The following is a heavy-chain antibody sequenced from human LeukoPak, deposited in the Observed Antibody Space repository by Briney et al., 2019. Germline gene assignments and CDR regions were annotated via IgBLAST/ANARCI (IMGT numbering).Heavy chain of an antibody. D-gene: IGHD2-21*02. CDR3: ARLTVVTATRSLDY. Sequence: GGSLTLSCAASGLSITSYSMNWVRQAPGKGLEWVSHISSSSTTIDYADSVKGRFTISRDNAKNSLYLQMNSLRDEDTAVYYCARLTVVTATRSLDYWGQGTLVTVSS. J-gene: IGHJ4*02. V-gene: IGHV3-48*02. CDR2: ISSSSTTI. CDR1: GLSITSYS.